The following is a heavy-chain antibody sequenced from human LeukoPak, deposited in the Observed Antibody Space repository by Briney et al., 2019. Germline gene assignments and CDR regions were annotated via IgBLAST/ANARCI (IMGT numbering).Heavy chain of an antibody. Sequence: ASVKVSCNVSGYTLTELSMHWVRQAPGKGLEWMGGFDPEDGETIYAQKFQGRVTMTEDTSTDTAYMELSSLRSEDTAVYYCATVWFGELLYRYWGQGTLVTVSS. CDR2: FDPEDGET. V-gene: IGHV1-24*01. D-gene: IGHD3-10*01. CDR1: GYTLTELS. CDR3: ATVWFGELLYRY. J-gene: IGHJ4*02.